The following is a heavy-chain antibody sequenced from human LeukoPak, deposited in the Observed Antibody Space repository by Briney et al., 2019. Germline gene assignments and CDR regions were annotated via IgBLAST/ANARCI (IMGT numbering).Heavy chain of an antibody. Sequence: GGSLRLSCAASGFTVSSNYMSWVRQAPGKGLEWVSVIYSGGSTYYADSVKGRFTISRDNSKNTLYLQMNSLRAEDTAVYYCARGVGSGSRLRAGDYWGQGTLVTVSS. CDR3: ARGVGSGSRLRAGDY. J-gene: IGHJ4*02. CDR1: GFTVSSNY. CDR2: IYSGGST. D-gene: IGHD1-26*01. V-gene: IGHV3-53*01.